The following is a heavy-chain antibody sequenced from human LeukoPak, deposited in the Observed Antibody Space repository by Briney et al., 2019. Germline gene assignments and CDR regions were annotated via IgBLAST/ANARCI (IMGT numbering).Heavy chain of an antibody. J-gene: IGHJ4*02. CDR1: GGSISSSSYY. D-gene: IGHD3-22*01. Sequence: PSETLSLTCTVSGGSISSSSYYWGWIRQPPGKALEWIGSLHYGGSTYYNPSLKSRVTISVDTSKKQISLKQNSVTAADTAVYYCARLTFHYDGSGYYFDYWGQGTLVTVSS. CDR2: LHYGGST. V-gene: IGHV4-39*01. CDR3: ARLTFHYDGSGYYFDY.